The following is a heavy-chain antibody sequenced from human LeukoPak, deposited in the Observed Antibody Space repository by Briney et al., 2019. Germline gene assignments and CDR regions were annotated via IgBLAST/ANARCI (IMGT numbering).Heavy chain of an antibody. D-gene: IGHD2-15*01. CDR1: GFTFSNDA. Sequence: QPGGSLRLSCAASGFTFSNDAMNWVRQAPGKGLEWVSAISSSVGSRFYADSVRGRFTISRDNSENTLFLQMNSLRAEDTAIYYCAKDTDVVVPEYFQYWGQGTLVTVSS. CDR2: ISSSVGSR. CDR3: AKDTDVVVPEYFQY. J-gene: IGHJ1*01. V-gene: IGHV3-23*01.